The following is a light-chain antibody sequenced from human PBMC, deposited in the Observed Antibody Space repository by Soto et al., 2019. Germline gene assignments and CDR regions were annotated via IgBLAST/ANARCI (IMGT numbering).Light chain of an antibody. CDR1: SSDVGSYNL. Sequence: QSALTQPASVSGSPGQSITISCTGTSSDVGSYNLVSWYQLHPGKAPKLMIYEVTKRPSGVSNRFSGSKSGNTASLTISGLQADDEADYYCCSYAGSTTFVVFGGGTKLTVL. V-gene: IGLV2-23*02. J-gene: IGLJ2*01. CDR2: EVT. CDR3: CSYAGSTTFVV.